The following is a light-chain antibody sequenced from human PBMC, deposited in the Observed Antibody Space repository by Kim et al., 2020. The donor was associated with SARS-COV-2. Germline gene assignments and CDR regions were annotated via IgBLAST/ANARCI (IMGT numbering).Light chain of an antibody. CDR3: HLYGSSLLT. Sequence: PGERVTLSCRASRSVSGTFLAWYQQKPGQAPSLLIYGSSSSATGIPDRFSGGGSGTDFPLSISRLEPYDFSLYYFHLYGSSLLTF. CDR1: RSVSGTF. J-gene: IGKJ3*01. V-gene: IGKV3-20*01. CDR2: GSS.